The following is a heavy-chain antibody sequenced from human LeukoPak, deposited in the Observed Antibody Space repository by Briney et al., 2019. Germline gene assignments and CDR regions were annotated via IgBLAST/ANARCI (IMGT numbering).Heavy chain of an antibody. J-gene: IGHJ6*02. Sequence: SETLSPTCTLSGGSLSSHYRSWIRPPPPKGGERIGANYNSGSATCNPSLKSRVTISVDTSKNQFSLKLSAVTAADTAVYYFARHLGVVPYYYYGMDVWGQGTTVTVSS. V-gene: IGHV4-59*08. D-gene: IGHD3-3*01. CDR2: NYNSGSA. CDR3: ARHLGVVPYYYYGMDV. CDR1: GGSLSSHY.